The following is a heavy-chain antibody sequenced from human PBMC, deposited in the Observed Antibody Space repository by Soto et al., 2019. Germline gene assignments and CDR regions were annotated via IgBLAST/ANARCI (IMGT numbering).Heavy chain of an antibody. CDR1: GGSVSSGSYY. V-gene: IGHV4-61*01. J-gene: IGHJ4*02. CDR3: AREQIEYYGDFSGIDY. CDR2: IYYSGST. D-gene: IGHD4-17*01. Sequence: PSETLCLTCTVSGGSVSSGSYYWSWIRQPPGKGLEWIGYIYYSGSTNYNPSLKSRVTISVDTSKNQFSLKLSSVTAADTAVYYCAREQIEYYGDFSGIDYWGQGTLVTVSS.